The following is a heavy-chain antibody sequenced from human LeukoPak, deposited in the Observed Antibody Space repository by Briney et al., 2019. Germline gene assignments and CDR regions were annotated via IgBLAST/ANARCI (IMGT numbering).Heavy chain of an antibody. CDR1: GGAFISYG. V-gene: IGHV1-69*13. Sequence: ASVKVSCKVSGGAFISYGFSWVRQAPGQGLEWVGGIIPFVGPPDYAQKFQGRVTISVDESTSTVYMDLRSLRSEDTAVYYCARIYGGFQNWFDPWGQGTLVIVSS. J-gene: IGHJ5*02. CDR2: IIPFVGPP. CDR3: ARIYGGFQNWFDP. D-gene: IGHD4/OR15-4a*01.